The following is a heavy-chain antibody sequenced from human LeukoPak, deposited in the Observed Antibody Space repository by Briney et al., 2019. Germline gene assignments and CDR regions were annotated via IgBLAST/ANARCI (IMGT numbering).Heavy chain of an antibody. J-gene: IGHJ4*02. Sequence: ASVKVSRKASGYTFTSYYMHGVRQAPGQGLEWMGIINPSGGSTSYAQKFQGRVTMTRDMSTSTGYVELSSLRSRDTAVYYCARGVIVAATHFDNWGQGTLVTVSS. CDR3: ARGVIVAATHFDN. V-gene: IGHV1-46*01. CDR2: INPSGGST. CDR1: GYTFTSYY. D-gene: IGHD1-26*01.